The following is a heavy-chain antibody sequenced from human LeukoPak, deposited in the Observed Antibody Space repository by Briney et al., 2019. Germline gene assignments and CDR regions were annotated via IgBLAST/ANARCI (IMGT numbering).Heavy chain of an antibody. CDR3: AKAVRGGYCFTFGY. J-gene: IGHJ4*02. D-gene: IGHD2-15*01. V-gene: IGHV3-30-3*01. Sequence: GGSLRLSCAASGFTFSSYAMHWVRQAPGKGLEWVAVISYDGSNKYYADSVKGRFTISRDNSKNTLYLQMNSLRAEDTAVYYCAKAVRGGYCFTFGYWGQGTLVTVSS. CDR2: ISYDGSNK. CDR1: GFTFSSYA.